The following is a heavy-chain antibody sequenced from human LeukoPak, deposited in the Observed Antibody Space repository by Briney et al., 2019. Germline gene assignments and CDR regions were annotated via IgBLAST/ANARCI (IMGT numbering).Heavy chain of an antibody. Sequence: GGSLRLSCAASGFNFNTYAMSWVRQAPGKGLEWVSVLSGSGATTYYADSVKGRFTIPRDNSKNTLYLQMNSLRAEDTAVYYCAKTTVVIITPSFFYFDYWGQGTLVTVSS. CDR2: LSGSGATT. CDR3: AKTTVVIITPSFFYFDY. J-gene: IGHJ4*02. CDR1: GFNFNTYA. D-gene: IGHD3-22*01. V-gene: IGHV3-23*01.